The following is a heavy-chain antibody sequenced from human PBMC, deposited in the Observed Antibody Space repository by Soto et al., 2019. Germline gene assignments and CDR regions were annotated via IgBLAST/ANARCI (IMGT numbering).Heavy chain of an antibody. D-gene: IGHD2-8*01. V-gene: IGHV4-61*03. CDR3: AREWSYFDY. Sequence: SETLSLTCTVSGGSVSSGTDYWTWIRQPPGKGLEWIGYISYSGSTDYNPSLKSRVTISVDTSKNHFSLKLTSVTAADTAVYYCAREWSYFDYWGQGTLVTVSS. J-gene: IGHJ4*02. CDR1: GGSVSSGTDY. CDR2: ISYSGST.